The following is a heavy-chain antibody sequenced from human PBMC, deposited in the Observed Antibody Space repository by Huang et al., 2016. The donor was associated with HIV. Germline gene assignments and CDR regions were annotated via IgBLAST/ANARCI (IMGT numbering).Heavy chain of an antibody. CDR1: GFRFSSSA. Sequence: EVHLLESGGGLVQPGGSLRLSCAASGFRFSSSAMSWVRQAPGRGLEWVSTVSNSASSRHYSDSVRGRFTISRDNSKDTLYLQMNSLRAEDTALYYCAKDLVTYDSSGSVWGQGTLVTVSS. D-gene: IGHD3-22*01. CDR2: VSNSASSR. J-gene: IGHJ4*02. CDR3: AKDLVTYDSSGSV. V-gene: IGHV3-23*01.